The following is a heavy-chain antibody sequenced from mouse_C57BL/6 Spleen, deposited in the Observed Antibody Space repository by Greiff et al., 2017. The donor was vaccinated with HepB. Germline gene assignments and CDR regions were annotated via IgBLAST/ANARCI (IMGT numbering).Heavy chain of an antibody. CDR1: GYTFTSYW. CDR2: IYPGNSDT. J-gene: IGHJ4*01. D-gene: IGHD1-1*01. V-gene: IGHV1-5*01. CDR3: TSYYGSSYENAMDY. Sequence: VQLKESGTVLARPGASVKMSCKTSGYTFTSYWMHWVKQRPGQGLEWIGAIYPGNSDTSYNQKFKGKAKLTAVTSASTAYMELSSLTNEDSAVYYCTSYYGSSYENAMDYWGQGTSVTVSS.